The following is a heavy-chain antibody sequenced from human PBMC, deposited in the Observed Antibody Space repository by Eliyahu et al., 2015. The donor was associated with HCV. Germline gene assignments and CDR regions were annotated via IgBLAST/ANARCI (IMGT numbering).Heavy chain of an antibody. CDR2: INPSGGST. Sequence: QVQLVQSGAEVKKPGASVKVSCXASGXXFTXYXMXWVRQAPGQGLEWMGIINPSGGSTSYAQKFQGRVTMTRDTSTSTVYMELSSLRSEDTAVYYCARDVRRRDGYNEGDLPWGQGTLVTVSS. V-gene: IGHV1-46*01. CDR3: ARDVRRRDGYNEGDLP. J-gene: IGHJ5*02. CDR1: GXXFTXYX. D-gene: IGHD5-24*01.